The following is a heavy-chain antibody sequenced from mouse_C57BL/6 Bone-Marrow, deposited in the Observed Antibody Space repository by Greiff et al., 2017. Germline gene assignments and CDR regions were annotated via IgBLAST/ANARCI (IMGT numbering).Heavy chain of an antibody. CDR3: ARDGSSYGYFDV. J-gene: IGHJ1*03. D-gene: IGHD1-1*01. CDR2: INYDGSST. Sequence: DVKLVESEGGLVQPGRSMKLSCTASGFTFSDYYMAWVRQVPEKGLEWVANINYDGSSTYYLDSLKSRFIISRDNAKNILYLQMSSLKSEDTATYYCARDGSSYGYFDVWGTGTTVTVSS. CDR1: GFTFSDYY. V-gene: IGHV5-16*01.